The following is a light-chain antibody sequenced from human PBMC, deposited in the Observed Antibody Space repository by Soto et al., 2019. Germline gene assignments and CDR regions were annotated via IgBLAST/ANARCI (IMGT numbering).Light chain of an antibody. CDR1: QSFSSSY. Sequence: EIVLTQSPGTLSLSPGERATLSCRASQSFSSSYLAWYQQKPGHAPRLLIYGASSRATGIPDRFSGSAAGTDFTLIISRLEPEVFAVYYCQQYGSSPLTFGGGTKVEIK. CDR3: QQYGSSPLT. CDR2: GAS. J-gene: IGKJ4*01. V-gene: IGKV3-20*01.